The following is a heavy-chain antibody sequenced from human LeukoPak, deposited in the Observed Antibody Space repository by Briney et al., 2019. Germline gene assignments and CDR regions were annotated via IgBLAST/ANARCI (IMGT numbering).Heavy chain of an antibody. CDR3: ARTDYYDSSGPDY. CDR2: ITSNGGAT. Sequence: GGSLRLSCAASGFTFSSYAMSWVRQAPGKGLEWVSGITSNGGATGYADSVKGRFTISRDNAKNSLYLQMNSLRAEDTAVYYCARTDYYDSSGPDYWGQGTLVTVSS. V-gene: IGHV3-20*04. CDR1: GFTFSSYA. D-gene: IGHD3-22*01. J-gene: IGHJ4*02.